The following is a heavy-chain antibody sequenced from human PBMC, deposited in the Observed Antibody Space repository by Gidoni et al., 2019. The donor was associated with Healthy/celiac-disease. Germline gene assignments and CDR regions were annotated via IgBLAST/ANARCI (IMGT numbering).Heavy chain of an antibody. Sequence: EVQLVESGGGLVHPVTSLILSCAASGFTFDDYAMHWVRQAPGKGLEWVSGISWNSGSIGYADSVKGRFTISRDNAKNSLYLQMNSLRAEDTALYYCAKDFAYYYDSSGYLDYWGQGTLVTVSS. D-gene: IGHD3-22*01. CDR2: ISWNSGSI. CDR1: GFTFDDYA. V-gene: IGHV3-9*01. J-gene: IGHJ4*02. CDR3: AKDFAYYYDSSGYLDY.